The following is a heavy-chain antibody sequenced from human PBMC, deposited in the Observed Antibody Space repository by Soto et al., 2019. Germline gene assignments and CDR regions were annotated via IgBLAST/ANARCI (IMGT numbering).Heavy chain of an antibody. Sequence: GGSLRLSCTASEFTFGDYAMSWFRQAPGKGLEWVGFIRSKAYGGTTEYAASVKGRFTISRDDSKSIAYLQMNSLKTEDTAVYYCTRVGHYDLGYYYYYMDVWGKGTTVTVSS. CDR3: TRVGHYDLGYYYYYMDV. V-gene: IGHV3-49*03. CDR1: EFTFGDYA. CDR2: IRSKAYGGTT. J-gene: IGHJ6*03. D-gene: IGHD3-3*01.